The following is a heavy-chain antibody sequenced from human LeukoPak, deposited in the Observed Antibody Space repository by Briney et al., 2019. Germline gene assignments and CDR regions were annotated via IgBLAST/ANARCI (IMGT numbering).Heavy chain of an antibody. Sequence: SETLSLTCTVSGGSISSSSYYWGWIRQPPGKGLEWIGSIYYSGSTYYNPSLKSRVTISVDTSKNQFSLKLSFVTAADTAVYYCAPFLLRGAYFDYWGQGTLVTVSS. CDR2: IYYSGST. V-gene: IGHV4-39*01. D-gene: IGHD3-16*01. CDR3: APFLLRGAYFDY. CDR1: GGSISSSSYY. J-gene: IGHJ4*02.